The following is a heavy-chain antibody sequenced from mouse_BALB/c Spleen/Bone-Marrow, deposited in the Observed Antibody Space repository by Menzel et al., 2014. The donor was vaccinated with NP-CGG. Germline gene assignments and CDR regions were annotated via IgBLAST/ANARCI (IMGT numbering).Heavy chain of an antibody. CDR1: GFTFSDFY. J-gene: IGHJ3*01. CDR3: ARDVGYGNYFVY. CDR2: SSNKAKYYTT. V-gene: IGHV7-1*02. Sequence: EVKVVESGGGLVQPGDSLRLSCATSGFTFSDFYMEWVRQPPGKRLEWIAASSNKAKYYTTEYSASVKGRFIVSRDTSQSVLYLQMSALRAEDTAIYYCARDVGYGNYFVYWGQGTLVTVSA. D-gene: IGHD2-10*02.